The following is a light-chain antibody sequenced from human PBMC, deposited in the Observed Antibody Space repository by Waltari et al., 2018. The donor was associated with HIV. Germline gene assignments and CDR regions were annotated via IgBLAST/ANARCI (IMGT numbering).Light chain of an antibody. CDR2: LESDGRQ. V-gene: IGLV4-69*01. Sequence: QLVLTQSPSASASLAASVKLTCTLTSGHSNYAIAWHQQQPGEGPRYLMKLESDGRQIKGDGTPDRFSGASSGAERYRTISSLQSEDEADYYCQTWGTGIQEVFGGGTKLTVL. J-gene: IGLJ3*02. CDR3: QTWGTGIQEV. CDR1: SGHSNYA.